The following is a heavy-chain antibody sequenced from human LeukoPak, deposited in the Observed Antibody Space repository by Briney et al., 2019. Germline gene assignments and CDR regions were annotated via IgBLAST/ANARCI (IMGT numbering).Heavy chain of an antibody. V-gene: IGHV4-30-2*01. D-gene: IGHD3-22*01. CDR3: ARGRTDSYYYDSSGYYPVDY. Sequence: SETLSLTCTVSGGSISSGGYYWSWIRQPPGKGLEWIGYIYHSGSTYYNPSLKSRVTISVDRSKNQFSLKLSSVTAADTAVYYCARGRTDSYYYDSSGYYPVDYWGQGTLVTVSS. J-gene: IGHJ4*02. CDR1: GGSISSGGYY. CDR2: IYHSGST.